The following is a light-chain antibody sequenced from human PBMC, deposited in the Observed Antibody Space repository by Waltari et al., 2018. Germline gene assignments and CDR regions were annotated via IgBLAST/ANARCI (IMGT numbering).Light chain of an antibody. CDR3: SSHTTRSTWV. J-gene: IGLJ3*02. Sequence: QSALTQPASVSGSPGQSITISCTGTTYDIGYYDYVSWYQQHLGRSPKLIIYDVSERPSRVCFRFSGSKSGDTASLVISGLQADDEADYYCSSHTTRSTWVFGGGTKLTVL. V-gene: IGLV2-14*03. CDR2: DVS. CDR1: TYDIGYYDY.